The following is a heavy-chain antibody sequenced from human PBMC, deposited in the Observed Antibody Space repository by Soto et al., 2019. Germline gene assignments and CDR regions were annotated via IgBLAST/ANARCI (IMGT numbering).Heavy chain of an antibody. J-gene: IGHJ4*02. Sequence: EVQLVESGGGLVQPGGSLRLSCAASGFTFSSYWMHWVRQVPGKGLVWVSRINTDGSATNYADSVKGRFTVSRDNAKNTQYLQMNNLRVEDTAVYYCARDGEGYWGQGTLVTVSS. CDR3: ARDGEGY. CDR2: INTDGSAT. CDR1: GFTFSSYW. D-gene: IGHD2-21*01. V-gene: IGHV3-74*01.